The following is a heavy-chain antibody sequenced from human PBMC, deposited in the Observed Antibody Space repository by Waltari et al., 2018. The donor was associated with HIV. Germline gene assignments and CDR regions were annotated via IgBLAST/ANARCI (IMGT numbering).Heavy chain of an antibody. CDR2: ISFDGGNK. CDR3: ARDFDYYESSGH. J-gene: IGHJ4*02. CDR1: GFTFSTYA. D-gene: IGHD3-22*01. Sequence: QVQLVESGGGVVQPGRSLRLSCAASGFTFSTYAMHWVRQAPGKGLEWLALISFDGGNKNYACSVKGRFTISRDNSKNTLYLQMNSLRPDDTAVYYCARDFDYYESSGHWGQGTLVTVSS. V-gene: IGHV3-30*04.